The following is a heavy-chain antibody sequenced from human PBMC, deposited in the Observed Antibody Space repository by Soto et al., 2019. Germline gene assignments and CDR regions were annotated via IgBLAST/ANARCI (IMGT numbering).Heavy chain of an antibody. Sequence: QVQLVQSGAEVKKPGASLRVSCKASGYTFNTYGISWVRQAPGKRLEWMGWISTSTGKTNYAHNFQDRITMTTDTSTTTAYVELRSLTSDDTAVYYCARHGSGENYFDYWGRGTLVTVSS. CDR1: GYTFNTYG. D-gene: IGHD3-10*01. J-gene: IGHJ4*02. V-gene: IGHV1-18*04. CDR2: ISTSTGKT. CDR3: ARHGSGENYFDY.